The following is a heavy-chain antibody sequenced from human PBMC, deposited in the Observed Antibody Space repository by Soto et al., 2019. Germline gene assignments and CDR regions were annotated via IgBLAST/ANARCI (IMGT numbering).Heavy chain of an antibody. CDR2: VYYTGTT. Sequence: SETLSLTCTVSGGSMTNFTYYWGWIRPPPGKGLEWIGSVYYTGTTYYNPSLRSRVTVSVDTSRSQFSLKLRSVTAADTALYYCTRLYGNAFDIWGRGATVTVSS. V-gene: IGHV4-39*01. CDR3: TRLYGNAFDI. D-gene: IGHD3-16*01. CDR1: GGSMTNFTYY. J-gene: IGHJ3*02.